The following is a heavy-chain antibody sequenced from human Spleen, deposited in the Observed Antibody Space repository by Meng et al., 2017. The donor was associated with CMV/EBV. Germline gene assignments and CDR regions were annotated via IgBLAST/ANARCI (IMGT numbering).Heavy chain of an antibody. V-gene: IGHV4-34*01. Sequence: VQLQQCGARVVKSSRPLSPTGSVYGGSFSGYYWSWIRQPPGKGLEWIGESNHSGSTNYNPSLKSRVTISVDTSKNQFSLKLSSVTAADTAVYYCARVRGDIVLMVYASHFDYWGQGTLVTVSS. D-gene: IGHD2-8*01. J-gene: IGHJ4*02. CDR3: ARVRGDIVLMVYASHFDY. CDR1: GGSFSGYY. CDR2: SNHSGST.